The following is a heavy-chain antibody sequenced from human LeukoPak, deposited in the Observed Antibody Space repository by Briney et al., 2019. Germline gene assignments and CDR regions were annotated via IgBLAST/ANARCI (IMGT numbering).Heavy chain of an antibody. V-gene: IGHV4-38-2*02. D-gene: IGHD1-14*01. CDR2: IFHSGST. CDR1: GYSISSGYY. J-gene: IGHJ6*03. CDR3: ARVRRTFYYYMDV. Sequence: SETLSLTCTVSGYSISSGYYWGWIRQPPGKGLEWIGNIFHSGSTYYNPSLKSRVTISLDTSKNQFSLKLSSVTAADTAVYYCARVRRTFYYYMDVWGKGTTVTISS.